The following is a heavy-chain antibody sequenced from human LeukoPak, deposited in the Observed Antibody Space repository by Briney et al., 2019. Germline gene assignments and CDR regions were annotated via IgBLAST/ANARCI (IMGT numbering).Heavy chain of an antibody. J-gene: IGHJ4*02. CDR3: SGRSGFSSIY. CDR2: IRPDGSEA. V-gene: IGHV3-7*01. CDR1: GFTFNSHW. Sequence: GGSLRLSCEASGFTFNSHWMNWVRQAPGKGLEWLANIRPDGSEAVYVDSVRGRFNISRDNAKNLVYLQMNNLRAEDTAVYYCSGRSGFSSIYWGQGVLVTVPS. D-gene: IGHD2-2*01.